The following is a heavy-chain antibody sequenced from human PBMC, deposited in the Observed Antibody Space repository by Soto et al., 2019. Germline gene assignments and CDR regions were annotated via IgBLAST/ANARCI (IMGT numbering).Heavy chain of an antibody. CDR3: ATSPIAMGTIVGGFDS. CDR2: IYASGRT. CDR1: GVSITPYF. J-gene: IGHJ4*02. V-gene: IGHV4-4*07. D-gene: IGHD7-27*01. Sequence: QVQLQESGPGLVKPSETLSLTCTVSGVSITPYFWSWIRQPAGEAPEWLGHIYASGRTTYNPSLKSRVTMFVSQTQVSLRLTSVTAADTAVYYCATSPIAMGTIVGGFDSWGQGTLVTVSS.